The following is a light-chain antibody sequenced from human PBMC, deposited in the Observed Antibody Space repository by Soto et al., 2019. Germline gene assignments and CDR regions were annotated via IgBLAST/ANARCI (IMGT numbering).Light chain of an antibody. V-gene: IGKV3-11*01. CDR3: QQRSNWPA. CDR2: DAS. CDR1: QSVSSY. Sequence: EIVLTQSPATLSLSPGGRAPLSCRASQSVSSYLAWYQQKPGQAPRLLIYDASNRATGIPARFSGSGSGTDFTLTISSLEPEDFAVYYCQQRSNWPAFGQGTKV. J-gene: IGKJ1*01.